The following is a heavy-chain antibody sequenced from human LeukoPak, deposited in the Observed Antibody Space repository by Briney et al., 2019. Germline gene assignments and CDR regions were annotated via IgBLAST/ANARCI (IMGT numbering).Heavy chain of an antibody. D-gene: IGHD3-22*01. CDR1: GFSFTTYW. V-gene: IGHV4-34*01. CDR3: ARMYYYDSSGYYGGAFDI. J-gene: IGHJ3*02. CDR2: VNHSGST. Sequence: PGGSLRLSCAASGFSFTTYWMSWIRQPPGKGLEWIGEVNHSGSTNYNPSLKSRVTISVDTSKNQFSLKLSSVTAADTAVYYCARMYYYDSSGYYGGAFDIWGQGTMVTVSS.